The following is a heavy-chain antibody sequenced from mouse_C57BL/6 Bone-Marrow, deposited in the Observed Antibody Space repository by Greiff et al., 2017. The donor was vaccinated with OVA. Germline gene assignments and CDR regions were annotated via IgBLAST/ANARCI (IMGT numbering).Heavy chain of an antibody. CDR1: GSPFPSSW. J-gene: IGHJ2*01. V-gene: IGHV1-55*01. CDR2: ISPGSGIT. Sequence: QVPLPQPGAELVPPGASVPLSCQASGSPFPSSWLTWVKPRPGQGLDLLGAISPGSGITNYTEKFKSKATLTVDTSSSTAYMQLSSLTSEDSAVYYCARGDSIDYWGQGTTLTVSS. D-gene: IGHD2-5*01. CDR3: ARGDSIDY.